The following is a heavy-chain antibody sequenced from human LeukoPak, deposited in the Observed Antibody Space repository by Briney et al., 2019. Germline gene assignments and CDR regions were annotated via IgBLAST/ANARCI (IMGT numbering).Heavy chain of an antibody. V-gene: IGHV3-30*14. CDR2: ISYDGSNK. J-gene: IGHJ4*02. CDR1: GFTFSSYA. CDR3: AREARDGPTLTSRRLYYFDF. D-gene: IGHD4-11*01. Sequence: GGSLRLSCAASGFTFSSYAMHWVRQAPGKGLEWVAVISYDGSNKYYADSVKGRFTVSRDNSKNTLYLQMNSLRAEDTAIYYCAREARDGPTLTSRRLYYFDFWGQGTLVTVSS.